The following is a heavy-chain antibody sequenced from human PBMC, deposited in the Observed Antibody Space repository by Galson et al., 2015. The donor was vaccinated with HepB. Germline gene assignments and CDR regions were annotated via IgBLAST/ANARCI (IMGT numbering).Heavy chain of an antibody. CDR1: GGTFSSYA. Sequence: SVKVSCKASGGTFSSYAISWVRQAPGQGLEWMGRIIPILGIANYAQKFQGRVTITADKSTSTAYMELSSLGSEDTAVYYCAREGIWRGITFGGVIVDDAFDIWGQGTMVTVSS. D-gene: IGHD3-16*02. CDR3: AREGIWRGITFGGVIVDDAFDI. CDR2: IIPILGIA. V-gene: IGHV1-69*04. J-gene: IGHJ3*02.